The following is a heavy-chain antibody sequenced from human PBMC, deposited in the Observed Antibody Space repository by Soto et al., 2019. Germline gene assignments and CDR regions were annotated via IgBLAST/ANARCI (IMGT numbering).Heavy chain of an antibody. D-gene: IGHD3-22*01. CDR3: ARAGGYDSGGYYRGIDYYGMDV. CDR2: IWYDGSNK. J-gene: IGHJ6*02. Sequence: QVQLVESGGGVVQPGRSLRLSCAASGFTFSSYGMHWVRQAPGKGLEWVAVIWYDGSNKYYADSVKGRFTISRDNSKNTRYLQMNSLRAEDTAVYYWARAGGYDSGGYYRGIDYYGMDVWGQGTTVTVSS. V-gene: IGHV3-33*01. CDR1: GFTFSSYG.